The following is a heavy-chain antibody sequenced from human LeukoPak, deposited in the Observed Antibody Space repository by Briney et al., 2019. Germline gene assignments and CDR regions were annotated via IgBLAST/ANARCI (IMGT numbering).Heavy chain of an antibody. CDR3: AKGYGWEASYYYYYMDV. Sequence: PGGSLRLSCAASGFTFSSYAMSWVRQAPGKGLEWVSAISGSGGSTYYAGSVKGRFTISRDNSKNTLYLQMNSLRAEDTAVYYCAKGYGWEASYYYYYMDVWGKGTTVTISS. J-gene: IGHJ6*03. CDR1: GFTFSSYA. CDR2: ISGSGGST. V-gene: IGHV3-23*01. D-gene: IGHD1-26*01.